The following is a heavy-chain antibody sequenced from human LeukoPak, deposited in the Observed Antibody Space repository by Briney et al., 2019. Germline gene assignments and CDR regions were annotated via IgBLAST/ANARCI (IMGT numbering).Heavy chain of an antibody. J-gene: IGHJ4*02. V-gene: IGHV3-23*01. CDR1: GFAFSSYA. CDR2: ISGSSGNT. Sequence: GSLRLSCAASGFAFSSYAMSWVRQAPGKGLEWVSAISGSSGNTYYADSVKGRFTISRDNSKNTLYLQMNNLRAEDTALYYCAKDFDSYYDSTGYGASFSYWGQGTLVTVSS. CDR3: AKDFDSYYDSTGYGASFSY. D-gene: IGHD3-22*01.